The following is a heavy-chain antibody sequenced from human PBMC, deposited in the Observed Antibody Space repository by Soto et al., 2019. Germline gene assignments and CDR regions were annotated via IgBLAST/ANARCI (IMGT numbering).Heavy chain of an antibody. CDR1: GYIFTSWW. V-gene: IGHV5-10-1*01. CDR3: ETKGYKYYGMEV. Sequence: GDSLIISCKGAGYIFTSWWISFVRQMPGKGLWWMCSIDPIDSYTNYIPSFQGHVTISADNSISTAYLQWSSLKASDTSMYYCETKGYKYYGMEVCGQGTXVTV. J-gene: IGHJ6*01. CDR2: IDPIDSYT.